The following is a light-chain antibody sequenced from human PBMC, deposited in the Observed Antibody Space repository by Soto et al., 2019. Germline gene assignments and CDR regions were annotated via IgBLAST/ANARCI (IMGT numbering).Light chain of an antibody. CDR2: EVT. J-gene: IGLJ3*02. V-gene: IGLV2-14*01. CDR3: QSYDSSLSGSWV. Sequence: QSALTQPASVSGSPGQSITISCTGTSSDVGGYKFVSWYQQHPGKAPKLIIFEVTNRPSGVPDRFSGSKSGTSASLAITGLQAEDEADYYCQSYDSSLSGSWVFGGGTKLTVL. CDR1: SSDVGGYKF.